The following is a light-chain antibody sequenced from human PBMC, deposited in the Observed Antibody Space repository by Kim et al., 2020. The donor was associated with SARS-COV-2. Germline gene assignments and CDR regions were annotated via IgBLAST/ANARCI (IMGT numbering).Light chain of an antibody. CDR3: QQYNSDLYT. CDR1: QSVSRG. V-gene: IGKV1-5*03. Sequence: DIQMTQSPSTMSASVGDRVIITCRASQSVSRGLAWYQQKPGKAPKLLIYAASSLGSGVPSRFSGSGSGTEFILTISNLQPDDFATYYCQQYNSDLYTFGQGTKVDIK. J-gene: IGKJ2*01. CDR2: AAS.